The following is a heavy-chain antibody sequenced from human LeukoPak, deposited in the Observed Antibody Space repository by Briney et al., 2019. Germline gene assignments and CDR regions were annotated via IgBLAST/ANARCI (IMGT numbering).Heavy chain of an antibody. Sequence: GGSLRLSCAASGFTFSDYYMSWIRQAPGKGLEWVSYISSSSSYTNYADSVKGRFTIPRDNAKNSLYLQMNSLRDEDTAVYYCARARGSNRFYFDYWGQGTLVTVSS. CDR3: ARARGSNRFYFDY. J-gene: IGHJ4*02. D-gene: IGHD1-14*01. CDR2: ISSSSSYT. CDR1: GFTFSDYY. V-gene: IGHV3-11*06.